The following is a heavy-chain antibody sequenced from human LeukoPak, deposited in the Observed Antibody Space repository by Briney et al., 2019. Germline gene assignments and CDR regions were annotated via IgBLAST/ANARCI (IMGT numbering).Heavy chain of an antibody. CDR2: INPSGGST. D-gene: IGHD3-9*01. Sequence: GASVKVSCKASGYTFTSYGISWVRQAPGQGLEWMGIINPSGGSTSYAQKFQGRVTMTRDTSTSTVYMELSSLRSEDTAVYYCARGSPIAFYDILTGYPDYWGQGTLVTVSS. CDR1: GYTFTSYG. J-gene: IGHJ4*02. CDR3: ARGSPIAFYDILTGYPDY. V-gene: IGHV1-46*01.